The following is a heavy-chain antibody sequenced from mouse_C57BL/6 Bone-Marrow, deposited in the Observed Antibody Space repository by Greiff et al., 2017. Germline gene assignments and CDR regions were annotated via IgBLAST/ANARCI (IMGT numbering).Heavy chain of an antibody. CDR3: ARHSNDVSAWFAY. J-gene: IGHJ3*01. CDR2: ISSGGSYT. D-gene: IGHD2-12*01. V-gene: IGHV5-6*01. Sequence: EVQVVESGGDLVKPGGSLKLSCAASGFTFSSYGMSWVRQTPDKRLEWVATISSGGSYTYYPDSVKGRFTISRDNAKNTLYLQMSSLKSEDTAMYYCARHSNDVSAWFAYWGQGTLVTVSA. CDR1: GFTFSSYG.